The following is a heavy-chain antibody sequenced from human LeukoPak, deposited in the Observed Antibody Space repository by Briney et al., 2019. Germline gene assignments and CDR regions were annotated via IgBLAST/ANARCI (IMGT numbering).Heavy chain of an antibody. CDR1: GGSISSYY. Sequence: SETLSLXCTVSGGSISSYYWSWSRPPAGKGLEWIGRIYTSGSTNYNPSLKSRVTMSVDTSKNQFSLKLSSVTAADTAVYYCAREGVGATRDAFDIWGQGTMVTVSS. CDR2: IYTSGST. J-gene: IGHJ3*02. V-gene: IGHV4-4*07. CDR3: AREGVGATRDAFDI. D-gene: IGHD1-26*01.